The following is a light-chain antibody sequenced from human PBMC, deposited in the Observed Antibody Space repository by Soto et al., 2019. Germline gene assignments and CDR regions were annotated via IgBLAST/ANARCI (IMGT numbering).Light chain of an antibody. CDR3: QQHHPYPRT. J-gene: IGKJ1*01. V-gene: IGKV1-17*01. CDR1: RDINND. CDR2: DVS. Sequence: DIQMTQSPSSLSASVGDRVTITCRASRDINNDLGWYQQKPGKAPRRLISDVSSLQSGVPSRFSGSRFGTHFTLTISSLQAEDFATYFCQQHHPYPRTFGQGTKVEIK.